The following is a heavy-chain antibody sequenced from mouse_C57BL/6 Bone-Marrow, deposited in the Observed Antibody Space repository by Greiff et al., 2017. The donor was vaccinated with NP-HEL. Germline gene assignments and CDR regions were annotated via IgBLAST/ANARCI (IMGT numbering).Heavy chain of an antibody. V-gene: IGHV5-6*01. CDR3: ARPARGYYAMDY. J-gene: IGHJ4*01. Sequence: EVQLVESGGDLVKPGGSLKLSCAASGFTFSSYGMPWVRQTPDKRLEWVATISRGGSYTYYPDSVKGRFTISRDNAKKTLYLQMSSLKSEYTAMYYCARPARGYYAMDYWGQGTSVTVSS. CDR2: ISRGGSYT. CDR1: GFTFSSYG.